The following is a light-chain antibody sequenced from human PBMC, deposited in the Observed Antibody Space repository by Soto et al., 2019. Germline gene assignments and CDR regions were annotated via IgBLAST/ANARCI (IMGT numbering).Light chain of an antibody. J-gene: IGKJ2*01. Sequence: DIPMTQSPSTLSASVGDRVTITCRASQSIGTWLAWYQQKPGTAPNLLISKASTLQSGVPSRFSGSGSGTEFTLTISSLQREDFGIYYCQQYNSHYYTFGHGTKLEIK. V-gene: IGKV1-5*03. CDR1: QSIGTW. CDR2: KAS. CDR3: QQYNSHYYT.